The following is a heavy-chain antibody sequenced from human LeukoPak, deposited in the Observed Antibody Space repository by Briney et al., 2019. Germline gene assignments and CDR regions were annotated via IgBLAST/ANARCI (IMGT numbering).Heavy chain of an antibody. CDR2: IYGNGRTT. V-gene: IGHV3-23*01. CDR1: GFIFDTYT. J-gene: IGHJ4*01. Sequence: GGSLRLPCSVSGFIFDTYTMNWVRQAPGKGLEWVSGIYGNGRTTFYADSVKGRFIISKDFSTNTLSLQMNSLRAEDTAIYYCAKDRVPDGVWSIDYWGPGTLVTVSS. D-gene: IGHD2-8*02. CDR3: AKDRVPDGVWSIDY.